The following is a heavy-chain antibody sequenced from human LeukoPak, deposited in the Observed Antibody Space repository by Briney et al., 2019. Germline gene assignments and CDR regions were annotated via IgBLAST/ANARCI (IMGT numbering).Heavy chain of an antibody. CDR2: INPSGGST. J-gene: IGHJ6*02. D-gene: IGHD1-26*01. V-gene: IGHV1-46*01. CDR3: ARGWPKKQPIKYSGSRDYYYYGMDV. CDR1: GYTFTSSY. Sequence: GASVKVSCKASGYTFTSSYMHWVRQAPGQGLEWMGIINPSGGSTSYAQKFQGRVTMTRNTSISTAYMELSSLRSEDTAVYYCARGWPKKQPIKYSGSRDYYYYGMDVWGQGTTVTVSS.